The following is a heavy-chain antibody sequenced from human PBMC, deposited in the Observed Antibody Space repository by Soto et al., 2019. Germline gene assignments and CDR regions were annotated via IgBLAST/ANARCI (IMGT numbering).Heavy chain of an antibody. J-gene: IGHJ4*02. CDR3: ARAPGDLVYYFDY. CDR1: YGSFSGYY. D-gene: IGHD7-27*01. Sequence: PSEPLPVTSSVYYGSFSGYYGICILPPPGKGLEWIGEINHSGSTNYNPSLKSRVTISVDTSKNQFSLKLSSVTAADTAVYYCARAPGDLVYYFDYWGQGTLVTVSS. CDR2: INHSGST. V-gene: IGHV4-34*01.